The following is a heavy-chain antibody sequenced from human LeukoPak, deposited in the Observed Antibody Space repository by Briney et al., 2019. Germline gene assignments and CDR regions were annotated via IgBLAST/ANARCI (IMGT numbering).Heavy chain of an antibody. V-gene: IGHV3-30-3*01. Sequence: GTSLRLSCAASGFTFSIYAIQWVRQAPGKGLEWVAVISSDGINKYYADSVMGRFTISRDNSMNTLYLQMNRLRTEDTGVYYCASAAATLTNLRLVDYWGQGTLVTVSS. CDR2: ISSDGINK. CDR3: ASAAATLTNLRLVDY. CDR1: GFTFSIYA. J-gene: IGHJ4*02. D-gene: IGHD4-17*01.